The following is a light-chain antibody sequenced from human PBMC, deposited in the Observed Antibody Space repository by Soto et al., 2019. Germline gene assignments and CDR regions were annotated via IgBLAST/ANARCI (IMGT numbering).Light chain of an antibody. J-gene: IGKJ1*01. V-gene: IGKV3-20*01. CDR2: GAS. Sequence: EIVLTQSPGTLSLSPGERATLSCRASQSVSSSYLAWYQQKPGQAPRLLIYGASSRATGIPHRFSGSGSGTDFTLTISRLEPEDFAVYYCQQYGSSSETFGQGTKVEIK. CDR3: QQYGSSSET. CDR1: QSVSSSY.